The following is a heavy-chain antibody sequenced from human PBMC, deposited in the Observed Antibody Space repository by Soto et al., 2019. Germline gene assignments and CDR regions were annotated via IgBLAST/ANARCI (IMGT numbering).Heavy chain of an antibody. CDR1: GGTFSSYA. CDR3: ARKRRDGYNSYYYGMDV. Sequence: GASVKVCCKAPGGTFSSYAISWVRQAPGKGLEWMGGIIPIFGTANYAQKFQGRVTITADESTSTAYMELSSLRSEDTAVYYCARKRRDGYNSYYYGMDVWGQGTTVTVSS. D-gene: IGHD5-12*01. V-gene: IGHV1-69*13. CDR2: IIPIFGTA. J-gene: IGHJ6*02.